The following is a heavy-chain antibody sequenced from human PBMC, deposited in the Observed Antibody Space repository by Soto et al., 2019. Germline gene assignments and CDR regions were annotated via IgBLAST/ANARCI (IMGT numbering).Heavy chain of an antibody. CDR2: INPNSGGT. D-gene: IGHD2-15*01. CDR3: ARENLICSGGSCYSEVGYYYMDV. J-gene: IGHJ6*03. Sequence: GASVKVSCKASGYTFTGYYMHWVRQAPGQGLEWMGWINPNSGGTNYAQKFQGWVTMTRDTSISTAYMELSRLRSDDTAVYYCARENLICSGGSCYSEVGYYYMDVWGKGTTVTVSS. V-gene: IGHV1-2*04. CDR1: GYTFTGYY.